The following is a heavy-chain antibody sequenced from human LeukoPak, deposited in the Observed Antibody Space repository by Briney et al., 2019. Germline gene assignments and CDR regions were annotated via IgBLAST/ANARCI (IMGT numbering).Heavy chain of an antibody. D-gene: IGHD2-2*01. Sequence: GDSVKASCKLSGYTLTELSMHWVRQAPGNGLECMGSFDPEAGETIYAQKFQGRVTMTEDTSTDTAYMELSSLRSEDTAVYYCATIPGSSRSCWGSPKTDHWGQGTLVTVSS. CDR2: FDPEAGET. CDR1: GYTLTELS. V-gene: IGHV1-24*01. J-gene: IGHJ4*02. CDR3: ATIPGSSRSCWGSPKTDH.